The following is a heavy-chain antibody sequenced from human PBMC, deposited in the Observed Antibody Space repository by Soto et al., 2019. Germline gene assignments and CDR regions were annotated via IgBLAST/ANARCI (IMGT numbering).Heavy chain of an antibody. D-gene: IGHD2-8*01. J-gene: IGHJ6*02. CDR2: INPKSGGT. V-gene: IGHV1-2*04. Sequence: ASVKVSCKASGYTFTDYHIHWVRQAPGQGLEWLGRINPKSGGTSTAQKFQGWVTMTTDTSISTASMELTRLTSDDTAIYYCARGDSTDCSNGVCSFFYNHDMDVWGQGTTVTVSS. CDR1: GYTFTDYH. CDR3: ARGDSTDCSNGVCSFFYNHDMDV.